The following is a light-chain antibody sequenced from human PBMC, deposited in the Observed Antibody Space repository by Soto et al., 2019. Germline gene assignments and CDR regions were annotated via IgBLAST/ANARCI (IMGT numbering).Light chain of an antibody. CDR2: GAS. J-gene: IGKJ2*01. CDR3: QSYNDWPSA. Sequence: EIVLTQSPGTLSVSPGERVTLSCRASESLSTFLAWYQQKPGQAPRLLIYGASTKATGIPARFSGSGSATDFTLTISSLQSEDSAVYYCQSYNDWPSAFGQGTKVDIK. V-gene: IGKV3-15*01. CDR1: ESLSTF.